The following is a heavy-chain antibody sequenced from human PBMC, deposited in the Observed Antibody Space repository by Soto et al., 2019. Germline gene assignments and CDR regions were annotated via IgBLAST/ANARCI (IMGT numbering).Heavy chain of an antibody. Sequence: GSLRLSCAASGFTIRTNHMSWVRQAPGKGLEWVSGISGSGISTHYADSVKGRFTVSRDNSKNTLYLQMNNLRAEDTAVYNCAKEPVGPDWYFDLWGRGTLVTVSS. CDR2: ISGSGIST. CDR3: AKEPVGPDWYFDL. J-gene: IGHJ2*01. V-gene: IGHV3-23*01. CDR1: GFTIRTNH.